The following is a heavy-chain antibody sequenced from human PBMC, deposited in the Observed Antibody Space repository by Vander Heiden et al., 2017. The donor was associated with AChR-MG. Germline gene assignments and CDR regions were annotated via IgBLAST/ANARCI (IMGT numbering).Heavy chain of an antibody. J-gene: IGHJ4*02. D-gene: IGHD3-22*01. CDR3: AKGSDYYDSSGYHPDY. Sequence: EVQLLESGGGLVQPGGSLRLSCAASGFPFSSYAMSWVRQAPGKGLEWVSAISGSGGSTYYADSVKGRFTISRDNSKNTLYLQMNSLRAEDTAVYYCAKGSDYYDSSGYHPDYWVQGTLVTVSS. CDR1: GFPFSSYA. V-gene: IGHV3-23*01. CDR2: ISGSGGST.